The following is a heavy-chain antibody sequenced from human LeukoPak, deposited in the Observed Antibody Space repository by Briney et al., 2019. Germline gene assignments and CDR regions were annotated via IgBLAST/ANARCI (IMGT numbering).Heavy chain of an antibody. CDR2: ISSGGDTV. CDR3: ARDLIYAFDY. J-gene: IGHJ4*02. V-gene: IGHV3-48*01. D-gene: IGHD2-8*01. CDR1: GFTFSTYS. Sequence: GGSLRLSCAASGFTFSTYSMNWVRQAPGKGLEWVSYISSGGDTVNYADSVKGRVTISRDNAKNSLYLQMNSLRAEDTAVYYCARDLIYAFDYWGQGTLVTVSP.